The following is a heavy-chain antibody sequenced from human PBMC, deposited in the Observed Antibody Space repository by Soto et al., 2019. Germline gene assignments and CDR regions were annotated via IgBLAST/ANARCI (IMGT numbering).Heavy chain of an antibody. Sequence: PSETLSLTCPVSGYSISIGDYWGWIRQPPGKRLEWIGSIYQSGSTYYNPSLRSRATISVDTSKNQFSLKLSSVTAADTAVYYCVSSRSAIYGDALDVWGQGTMVTV. CDR2: IYQSGST. CDR3: VSSRSAIYGDALDV. D-gene: IGHD2-2*01. CDR1: GYSISIGDY. J-gene: IGHJ3*01. V-gene: IGHV4-38-2*01.